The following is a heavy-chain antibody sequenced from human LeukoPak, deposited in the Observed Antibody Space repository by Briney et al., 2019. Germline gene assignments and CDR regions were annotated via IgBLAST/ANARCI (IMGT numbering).Heavy chain of an antibody. J-gene: IGHJ6*02. CDR1: GYNFVSHY. CDR3: ARDVVYCSGGSCYHHYYGMDV. CDR2: VDPSAGSS. D-gene: IGHD2-15*01. Sequence: ASVKVSCKASGYNFVSHYIHWVRQAPGQGLEWMGIVDPSAGSSSSAQKFQGRVTMTRDTSTTTVYMELSSLRSEDTAMYFCARDVVYCSGGSCYHHYYGMDVWGQGTAVTVSS. V-gene: IGHV1-46*01.